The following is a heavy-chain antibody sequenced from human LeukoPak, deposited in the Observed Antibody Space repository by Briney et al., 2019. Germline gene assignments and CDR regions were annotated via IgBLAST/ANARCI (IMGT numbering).Heavy chain of an antibody. J-gene: IGHJ4*02. Sequence: GRSLRLSCAASGFTFSSYGMHWVRQAPGKGLEWVAVIWYDGSNKYCADSVKGRFTISRDNSKNTLYLQMNSLRAEDTAVYYCASGGYSYGYRFDYWGQGTLVTVSS. D-gene: IGHD5-18*01. CDR2: IWYDGSNK. CDR1: GFTFSSYG. V-gene: IGHV3-33*01. CDR3: ASGGYSYGYRFDY.